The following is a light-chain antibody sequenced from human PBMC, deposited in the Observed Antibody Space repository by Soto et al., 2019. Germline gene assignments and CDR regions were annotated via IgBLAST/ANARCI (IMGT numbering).Light chain of an antibody. V-gene: IGKV3-20*01. CDR2: VAS. J-gene: IGKJ3*01. Sequence: EIVLTQSPGTLSLSPGERATLSCRASQSVSSSYLDCYQQKPGQAPRLLIYVASSRATGIPDRFSGSGSGTDSTLTISRLEPEDLGVYYYQQHGSSPVTFGPGTKVDLK. CDR3: QQHGSSPVT. CDR1: QSVSSSY.